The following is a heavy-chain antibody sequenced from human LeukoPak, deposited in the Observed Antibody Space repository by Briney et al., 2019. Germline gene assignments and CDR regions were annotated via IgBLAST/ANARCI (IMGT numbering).Heavy chain of an antibody. Sequence: GGSLRLSCAASGYTFSNYAMHWVRQAPGKGLEWVAVILYDGSMKYYADSLKGRFTISRDNSKNTLYLQMNSLRSEDTAVYYCARDPRGPIGYDSSGSSGTTGFDPRGQGTLVTVSS. CDR3: ARDPRGPIGYDSSGSSGTTGFDP. CDR2: ILYDGSMK. V-gene: IGHV3-30*04. J-gene: IGHJ5*02. CDR1: GYTFSNYA. D-gene: IGHD3-22*01.